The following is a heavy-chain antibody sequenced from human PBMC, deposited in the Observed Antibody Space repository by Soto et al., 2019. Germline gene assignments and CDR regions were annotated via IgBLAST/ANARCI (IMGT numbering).Heavy chain of an antibody. CDR2: IIPILGIA. CDR1: GGTFSSYT. CDR3: ARDPGPAWGLAFDI. V-gene: IGHV1-69*04. J-gene: IGHJ3*02. D-gene: IGHD3-16*01. Sequence: SVKVSCKASGGTFSSYTISWVRQAPGQGLEWMGRIIPILGIANYAQKFQGRVTITADKSTSTAYMELSSLRSEDTAVYYCARDPGPAWGLAFDIWGQGTMVTVSS.